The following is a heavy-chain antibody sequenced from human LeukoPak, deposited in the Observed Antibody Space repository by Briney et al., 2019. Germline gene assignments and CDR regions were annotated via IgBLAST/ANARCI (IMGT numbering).Heavy chain of an antibody. CDR3: ATSWAYGSGSYYNVWFDP. Sequence: PSETLSLTCTVSGGSISSGSYYWSWIRQPPGKGLEWIGYIYYSGSTNYNPSLKSRVTISVDTSKNQFSLKLSSVTAADTAVYYCATSWAYGSGSYYNVWFDPWGQGTLVTVSS. J-gene: IGHJ5*02. V-gene: IGHV4-61*01. D-gene: IGHD3-10*01. CDR2: IYYSGST. CDR1: GGSISSGSYY.